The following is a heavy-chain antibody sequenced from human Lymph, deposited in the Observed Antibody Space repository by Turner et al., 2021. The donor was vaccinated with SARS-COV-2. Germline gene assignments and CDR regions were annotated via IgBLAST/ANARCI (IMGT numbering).Heavy chain of an antibody. CDR2: IIPILAIA. CDR1: GGTFSSYA. CDR3: ARDSPYCSSTSCYDP. V-gene: IGHV1-69*10. D-gene: IGHD2-2*01. J-gene: IGHJ5*02. Sequence: QVQLVQSGAEVKKPGSSVKVSGKASGGTFSSYAITWVRQAPGQGLEWMGGIIPILAIANDAQKFQGRVTITADKSTSTAYMELSSLRSEDTAVYYCARDSPYCSSTSCYDPWGQGTLVTVSS.